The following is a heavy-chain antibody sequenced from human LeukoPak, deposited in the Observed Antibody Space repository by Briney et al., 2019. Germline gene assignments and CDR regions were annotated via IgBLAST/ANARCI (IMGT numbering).Heavy chain of an antibody. CDR3: ARDRRLSFDY. V-gene: IGHV4-31*03. D-gene: IGHD3-16*02. CDR1: GGSISSGGYY. CDR2: IYYSGST. Sequence: PSETLSLTCTVSGGSISSGGYYWSWIRQHPGKGLEWIGYIYYSGSTYYNPSHRSRVTISVDTSKNQFSLKLSSVTAADTAVYYCARDRRLSFDYWGQGTLVTVSS. J-gene: IGHJ4*02.